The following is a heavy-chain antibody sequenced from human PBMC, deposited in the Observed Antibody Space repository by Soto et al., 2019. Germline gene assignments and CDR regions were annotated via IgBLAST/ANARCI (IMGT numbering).Heavy chain of an antibody. D-gene: IGHD3-10*01. J-gene: IGHJ4*02. Sequence: SETLSLTCTVSGGSISSYYWSWIRQPPGKGLEWIGYIHCTGSTNYNPSLESRVTISIDTSNNRFSLKLTSVTAADTAVYYCAKTNYYGSGSSAKYYFDHWGQGTLVTVSS. CDR2: IHCTGST. CDR3: AKTNYYGSGSSAKYYFDH. CDR1: GGSISSYY. V-gene: IGHV4-59*08.